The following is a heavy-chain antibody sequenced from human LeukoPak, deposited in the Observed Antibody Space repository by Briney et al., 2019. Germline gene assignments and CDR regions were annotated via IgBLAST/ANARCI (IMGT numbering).Heavy chain of an antibody. CDR2: ISGSGGST. CDR1: GFTFGNYG. V-gene: IGHV3-23*01. J-gene: IGHJ4*02. Sequence: GGSLRLSCATSGFTFGNYGMSWVRQAPGKGLEWVSAISGSGGSTYYADSVKGRFTISRDNSKNTLYLQMNSLRAEDTAVYYCSKWKAIVLVPAARSPIDYWGQGTLVTVSS. CDR3: SKWKAIVLVPAARSPIDY. D-gene: IGHD2-2*01.